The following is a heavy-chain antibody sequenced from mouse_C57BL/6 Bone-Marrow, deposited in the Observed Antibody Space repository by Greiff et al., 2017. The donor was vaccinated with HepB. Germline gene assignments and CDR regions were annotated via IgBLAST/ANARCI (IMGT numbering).Heavy chain of an antibody. CDR3: AGRAEMVTTRTRLYAMDY. J-gene: IGHJ4*01. Sequence: VQLQQPGAELVKPGASVKMSCKASGYTFTSYWITWVKQRPGQGLEWIGDIYPGSGSTNYNEKFKSKATLTVDTSSSTAYMQLSSLTSEDSAVYYCAGRAEMVTTRTRLYAMDYWGQGTSVTVSS. D-gene: IGHD2-2*01. CDR2: IYPGSGST. V-gene: IGHV1-55*01. CDR1: GYTFTSYW.